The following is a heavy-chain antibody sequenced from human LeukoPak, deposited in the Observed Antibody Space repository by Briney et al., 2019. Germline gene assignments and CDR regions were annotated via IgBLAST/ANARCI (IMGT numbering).Heavy chain of an antibody. CDR3: ARMLISSGYYVDS. V-gene: IGHV3-53*01. J-gene: IGHJ4*02. D-gene: IGHD3-22*01. CDR1: GFPFSSNY. CDR2: IYSGGTT. Sequence: GGSLRLSCAASGFPFSSNYMSWVRQAPGKGLEWVSVIYSGGTTYYADSVKGRFTTSRDISKNTLYLQMGSLRVEDTAVYYCARMLISSGYYVDSWGQGTLVTVSS.